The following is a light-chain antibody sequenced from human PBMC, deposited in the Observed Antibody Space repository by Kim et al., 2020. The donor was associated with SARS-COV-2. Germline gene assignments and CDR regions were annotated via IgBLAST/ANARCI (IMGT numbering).Light chain of an antibody. CDR1: QSVGTS. V-gene: IGKV3-11*01. CDR2: DAS. Sequence: EIVLTQSPATLSLFPGERATLSCRASQSVGTSVAWYQQKPGQAPRLLIYDASKRAAGLPARFSGGGSGTDFTLTISSLEPDDFAVYYCQQRSRWPLTFGGGTKVDIK. CDR3: QQRSRWPLT. J-gene: IGKJ4*01.